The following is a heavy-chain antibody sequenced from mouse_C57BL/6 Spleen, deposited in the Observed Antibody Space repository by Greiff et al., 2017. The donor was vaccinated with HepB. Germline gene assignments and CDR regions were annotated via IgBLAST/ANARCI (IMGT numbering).Heavy chain of an antibody. CDR2: IDPEDGDT. V-gene: IGHV14-1*01. CDR1: GFNIKDYY. J-gene: IGHJ3*01. Sequence: EVKLQESGAELVRPGASVKLSCTASGFNIKDYYMHWVKQRPEQGLEWIGRIDPEDGDTEYAPKFQGKATMTADTSSNTAYLQLSSLTSEDTAVYYCTTWDYGSSYEAWFAYWGQGTLVTVSA. D-gene: IGHD1-1*01. CDR3: TTWDYGSSYEAWFAY.